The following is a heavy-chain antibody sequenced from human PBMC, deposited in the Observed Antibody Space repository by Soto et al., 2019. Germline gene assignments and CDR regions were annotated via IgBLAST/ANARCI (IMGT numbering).Heavy chain of an antibody. CDR3: GPRGAVADPRGY. CDR1: GGSFSDFY. D-gene: IGHD6-19*01. V-gene: IGHV4-34*01. CDR2: INHSGST. Sequence: QVQLQQWGAGLLKPSETLSLTCAVYGGSFSDFYWTWIRQLPGKGLEWIGEINHSGSTNYNPSLKSRVAISVDTSKNQFSLNLRSVTAADTVVYYCGPRGAVADPRGYWGQGTLVTVSS. J-gene: IGHJ4*02.